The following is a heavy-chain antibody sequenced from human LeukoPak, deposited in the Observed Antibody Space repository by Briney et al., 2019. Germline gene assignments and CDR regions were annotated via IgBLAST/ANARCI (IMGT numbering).Heavy chain of an antibody. J-gene: IGHJ4*02. V-gene: IGHV3-30-3*01. Sequence: GGSLRLSCAASGFTFSSYAMHGVRQAQGKGLEWLAVISYDGSNKYYAASVKGRFTISRDNSKNTLYLQMNSLRAEDTAVYYCARDKVAVAGTALDYWGQGTLVTVSS. CDR1: GFTFSSYA. CDR2: ISYDGSNK. D-gene: IGHD6-19*01. CDR3: ARDKVAVAGTALDY.